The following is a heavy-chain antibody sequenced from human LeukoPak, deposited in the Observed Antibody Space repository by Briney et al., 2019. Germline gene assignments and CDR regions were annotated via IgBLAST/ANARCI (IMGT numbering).Heavy chain of an antibody. V-gene: IGHV3-23*01. CDR2: ISGSGDIT. CDR1: GFTFSSYT. D-gene: IGHD4-17*01. CDR3: AKGASGDYILYYYYMDV. J-gene: IGHJ6*03. Sequence: PGGSLRLSCAAFGFTFSSYTMTWVRQAPGKGLEWVSVISGSGDITHYADSVKGRFTISRDNSKNTLYLQMNSLRAEDTAVYYCAKGASGDYILYYYYMDVWGKGTTVTVSS.